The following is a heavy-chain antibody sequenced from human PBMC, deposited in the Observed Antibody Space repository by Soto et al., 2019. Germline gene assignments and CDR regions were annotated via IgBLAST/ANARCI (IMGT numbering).Heavy chain of an antibody. V-gene: IGHV5-51*01. D-gene: IGHD2-2*01. CDR3: ARLGPAATWRDYYYYYMDV. CDR1: GYSFTSYW. CDR2: IYPGDSDT. Sequence: GESLKISCKGSGYSFTSYWIGWVRQMPGKGLEWMGIIYPGDSDTRYSPSFQGQVTISADKSISTAYLQWSSLKASDTAMYYCARLGPAATWRDYYYYYMDVWGKGTTVTVSS. J-gene: IGHJ6*03.